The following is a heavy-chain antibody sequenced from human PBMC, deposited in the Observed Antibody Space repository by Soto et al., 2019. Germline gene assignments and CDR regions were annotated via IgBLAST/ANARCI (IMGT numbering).Heavy chain of an antibody. CDR3: ATVGVPRCSGWFFDY. Sequence: QVQLVQSGAEVKKPGASVKVSCKASGYTFTSYAMHWVRQAPGQRLEWMGWINAGNGNTKSSQKFQGRVTITRDTSARTAYRELSSLRAEDTSVYYCATVGVPRCSGWFFDYWGQGTLVTVSS. CDR1: GYTFTSYA. CDR2: INAGNGNT. V-gene: IGHV1-3*01. J-gene: IGHJ4*02. D-gene: IGHD6-19*01.